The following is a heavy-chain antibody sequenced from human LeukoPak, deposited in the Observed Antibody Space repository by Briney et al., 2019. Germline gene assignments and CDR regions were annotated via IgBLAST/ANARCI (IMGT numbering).Heavy chain of an antibody. J-gene: IGHJ3*02. Sequence: GGSLRLSCAASGFTVSSNYMSWVRQAPGKRLEWVSVIYSGGSTYYADSVKGRFTISRDNSKNTLYLQMNSLRAEDTAVYYCARDHTDGGWSRFDAFDIWGQGTMVTVSS. D-gene: IGHD6-19*01. CDR3: ARDHTDGGWSRFDAFDI. V-gene: IGHV3-53*01. CDR1: GFTVSSNY. CDR2: IYSGGST.